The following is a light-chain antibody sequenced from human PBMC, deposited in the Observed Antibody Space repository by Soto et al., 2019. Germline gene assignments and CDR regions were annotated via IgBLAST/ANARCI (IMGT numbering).Light chain of an antibody. Sequence: DIQMTQSPSTLSAYVGDRVTITCRASQRIASAVAWYQQRPGKAPNLLIYQASSLESGVPSRFSGRASGAEFTLTFTSLQSDDFATYFCLQYYDFPFTFGGGTKVDIK. CDR3: LQYYDFPFT. J-gene: IGKJ4*01. V-gene: IGKV1-5*03. CDR2: QAS. CDR1: QRIASA.